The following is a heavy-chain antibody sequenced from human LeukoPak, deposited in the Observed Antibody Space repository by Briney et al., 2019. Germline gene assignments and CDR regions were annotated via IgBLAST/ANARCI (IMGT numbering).Heavy chain of an antibody. J-gene: IGHJ6*02. CDR2: IYYSGST. CDR1: GGSISSYY. Sequence: SETLSLTCTVSGGSISSYYWSWIRQPPGKGLEWIGYIYYSGSTNYNPSLKSRVTISVDTSKNQFSLKLSSVTAADTAVYYCARVGYYYGMDVRGQGTTVTVSS. V-gene: IGHV4-59*01. CDR3: ARVGYYYGMDV.